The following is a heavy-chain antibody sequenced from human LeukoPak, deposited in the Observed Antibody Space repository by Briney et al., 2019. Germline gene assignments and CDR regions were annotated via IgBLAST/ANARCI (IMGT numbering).Heavy chain of an antibody. CDR3: TRGSIAYYYMDV. CDR1: GGSISSYY. CDR2: IYYSGST. D-gene: IGHD3-22*01. V-gene: IGHV4-59*01. J-gene: IGHJ6*03. Sequence: SETLSLTCTVSGGSISSYYWSWIRQPPGKGLEWIWNIYYSGSTNYNPSLKSRVTISVDTSKNQFSLKLSSVTAADTAVYYCTRGSIAYYYMDVWGKGTTVTISS.